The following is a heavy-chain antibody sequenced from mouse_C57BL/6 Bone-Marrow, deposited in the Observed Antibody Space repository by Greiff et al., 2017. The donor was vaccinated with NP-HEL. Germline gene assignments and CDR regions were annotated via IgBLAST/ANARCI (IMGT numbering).Heavy chain of an antibody. CDR1: GYTFTSYW. CDR2: IDPSDSYT. D-gene: IGHD3-2*02. J-gene: IGHJ2*01. Sequence: QVQLQQPGAELVKPGASVKLSCKASGYTFTSYWMQWVKQRPGQGLEWIGEIDPSDSYTTYNQKFKGKATLTVDTSSSTAYMQRSSLTSEDSAVYYCARKGAAQAGDFDYWGKGTTLTVSS. V-gene: IGHV1-50*01. CDR3: ARKGAAQAGDFDY.